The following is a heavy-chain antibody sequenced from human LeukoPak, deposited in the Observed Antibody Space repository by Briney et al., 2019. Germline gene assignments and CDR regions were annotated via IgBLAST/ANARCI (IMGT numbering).Heavy chain of an antibody. V-gene: IGHV3-7*03. J-gene: IGHJ5*02. CDR3: ARGGGPTFDP. Sequence: PGGSLRLSCAASGFTFSRYWMSWVRQAPGKGLEWVANINQDGSEKYYVDSVKGRFTISRDNAKKSVYLQMNSLRAEDTAVYYCARGGGPTFDPWGQGTLVTVSS. CDR1: GFTFSRYW. CDR2: INQDGSEK. D-gene: IGHD2-15*01.